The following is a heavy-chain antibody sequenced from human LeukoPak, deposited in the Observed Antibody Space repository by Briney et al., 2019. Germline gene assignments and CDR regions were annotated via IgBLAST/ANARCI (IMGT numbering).Heavy chain of an antibody. CDR3: ARGLQYQLLKALGYYYMDV. D-gene: IGHD2-2*01. CDR1: GGTFSSHA. V-gene: IGHV1-69*05. CDR2: IIPISGTA. Sequence: ASVKVSCKASGGTFSSHAIAWVRQAPGQGPEWMGGIIPISGTANYAQKFQGRVAITTDDSTSTAYMELRSLTSDDTAVYYWARGLQYQLLKALGYYYMDVWGEGTTVTVSS. J-gene: IGHJ6*03.